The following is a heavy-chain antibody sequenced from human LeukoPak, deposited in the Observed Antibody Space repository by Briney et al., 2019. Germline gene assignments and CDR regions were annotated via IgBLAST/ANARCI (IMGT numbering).Heavy chain of an antibody. CDR2: ITYDGSSK. V-gene: IGHV3-30-3*01. D-gene: IGHD4-23*01. CDR1: GFTFSSNA. J-gene: IGHJ4*02. Sequence: PGGSLRLSCAASGFTFSSNAMHWVRQAPGKGLEWVAVITYDGSSKYYADSVKGRFTISRDNSKNTLCLQMNSLRAEDTAVYYCARGLLETPTSYFDYWGQGTLVTVSS. CDR3: ARGLLETPTSYFDY.